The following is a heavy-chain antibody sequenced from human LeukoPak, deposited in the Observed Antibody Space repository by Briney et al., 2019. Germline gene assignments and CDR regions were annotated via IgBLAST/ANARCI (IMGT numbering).Heavy chain of an antibody. J-gene: IGHJ4*02. D-gene: IGHD3-10*01. V-gene: IGHV3-23*01. CDR1: GFTFSSYA. CDR2: ISGSGGST. CDR3: AKAETLLWFGELSFYFDY. Sequence: GGSLRLSCAASGFTFSSYAMSWVRQAPGKGLEWVSAISGSGGSTYYADSVKGRFTISRDNSKNTLYLQMNSLRAEDTAVYYCAKAETLLWFGELSFYFDYWGQGTLVTVSS.